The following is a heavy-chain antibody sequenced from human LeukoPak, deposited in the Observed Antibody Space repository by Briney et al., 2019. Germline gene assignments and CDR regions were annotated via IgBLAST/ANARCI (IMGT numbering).Heavy chain of an antibody. CDR1: GGTFSSYA. D-gene: IGHD2-15*01. CDR2: IIPIFGTA. J-gene: IGHJ4*02. Sequence: GASVKVSCKASGGTFSSYAISWVRQAPGQGLEWMGGIIPIFGTANYAQKFQGRVTITADESTSTAYMELSSLRSEDTAVYYCARGHCSGGSCYPGVYYYFDYWGQGTLVTVSS. V-gene: IGHV1-69*13. CDR3: ARGHCSGGSCYPGVYYYFDY.